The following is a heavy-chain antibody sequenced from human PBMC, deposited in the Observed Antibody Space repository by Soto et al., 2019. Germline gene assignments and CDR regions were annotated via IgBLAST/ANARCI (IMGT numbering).Heavy chain of an antibody. J-gene: IGHJ6*02. V-gene: IGHV4-30-4*01. D-gene: IGHD3-10*01. CDR3: ARDSGWFEEVNYYYAGMDV. CDR2: IYYSGTT. Sequence: QVQLQESGPGLVKPSQTLSLTCTVSGGSISSGNYYWSWIRQPPGKGLEWIGYIYYSGTTYYNPSLKSRVIISVDTSNNPFSLKVSSVTAADSGVYYCARDSGWFEEVNYYYAGMDVWGQGTTVTVSS. CDR1: GGSISSGNYY.